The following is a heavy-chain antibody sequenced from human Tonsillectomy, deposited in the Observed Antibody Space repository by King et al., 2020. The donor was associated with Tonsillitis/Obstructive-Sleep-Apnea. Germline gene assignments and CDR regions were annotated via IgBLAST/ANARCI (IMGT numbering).Heavy chain of an antibody. J-gene: IGHJ4*02. D-gene: IGHD2-2*02. CDR1: GFTFSSYA. V-gene: IGHV3-23*04. Sequence: VQLVESGGGLVQPGGSLRLSCAASGFTFSSYAMTWVRQAPGKGLEWVSAISGSGGSTYYADSVKGRFTISRDKSKNTLYLQMNSLRAEDTAVYYCGRPDCSSTSCYTVDYWGQGTLVTVSS. CDR2: ISGSGGST. CDR3: GRPDCSSTSCYTVDY.